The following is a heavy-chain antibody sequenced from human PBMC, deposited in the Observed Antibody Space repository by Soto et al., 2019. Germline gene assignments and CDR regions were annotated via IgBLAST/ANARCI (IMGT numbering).Heavy chain of an antibody. D-gene: IGHD1-1*01. CDR1: GDKFSTYA. CDR2: IITFFGAA. CDR3: ARGGKERFRGSGMDV. J-gene: IGHJ6*02. Sequence: QVQLVQSGAEVRKPGSSVRVACKASGDKFSTYAINWVRQVPGQGLEWLGGIITFFGAAMYAQKFQGRVTITADESATTAYMELSSLRSEDTAGYYCARGGKERFRGSGMDVWGQGTTVTVSS. V-gene: IGHV1-69*01.